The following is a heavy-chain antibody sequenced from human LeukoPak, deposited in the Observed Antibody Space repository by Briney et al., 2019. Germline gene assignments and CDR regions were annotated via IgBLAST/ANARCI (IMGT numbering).Heavy chain of an antibody. Sequence: GASVKVSYKASGYTFTSYDINWVRQAPGQGLEWMGGIIPIFGTANYAQKFQGRVTITADESTSTAYMELSSLRSEDTAVYYCAREGRWPDPVVDYWGQGTLVTVSS. D-gene: IGHD5-24*01. CDR1: GYTFTSYD. CDR2: IIPIFGTA. V-gene: IGHV1-69*13. J-gene: IGHJ4*02. CDR3: AREGRWPDPVVDY.